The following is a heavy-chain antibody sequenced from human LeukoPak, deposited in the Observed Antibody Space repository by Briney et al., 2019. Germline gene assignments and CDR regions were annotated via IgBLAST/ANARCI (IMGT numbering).Heavy chain of an antibody. Sequence: PGGSLRLSCAASGFTFSSYAMSWVRQAPGKGLEWVSAISGSGGSTYYADSVKGRFTISRDNSKNTLYLQMNSLRAEDTAVYYCAKVSYSSGWEWSAPYWGQGTLVTVSS. CDR2: ISGSGGST. J-gene: IGHJ4*02. CDR3: AKVSYSSGWEWSAPY. V-gene: IGHV3-23*01. CDR1: GFTFSSYA. D-gene: IGHD6-19*01.